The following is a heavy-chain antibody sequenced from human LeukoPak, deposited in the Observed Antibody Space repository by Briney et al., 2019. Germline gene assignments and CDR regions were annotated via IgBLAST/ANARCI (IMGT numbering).Heavy chain of an antibody. J-gene: IGHJ4*02. Sequence: AGGSLRLSCAASGFTVSSNYMSWVRQAPGKGLEWVANIKQDGSEKYYVDSVEGRFTISRDNAKNSLYLQMNSLRAEDTALYYCASQSYGLFEYWGQGTLVTVSS. V-gene: IGHV3-7*01. CDR1: GFTVSSNY. CDR3: ASQSYGLFEY. CDR2: IKQDGSEK. D-gene: IGHD3-10*01.